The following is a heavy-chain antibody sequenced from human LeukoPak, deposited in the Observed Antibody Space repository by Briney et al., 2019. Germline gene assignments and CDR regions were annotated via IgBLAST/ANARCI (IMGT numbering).Heavy chain of an antibody. J-gene: IGHJ5*02. D-gene: IGHD2-2*01. CDR3: ARGKDSSTTWRLDP. V-gene: IGHV4-31*11. Sequence: PSQTLSLTCAVSGGSISSGSYYWGWIRQHPGKGLEWIGSVYYSGSTYYNPSLKSRVTISVDTSKNQFSLKLSSVTAADTAVYYCARGKDSSTTWRLDPWGQGTLVTVSS. CDR2: VYYSGST. CDR1: GGSISSGSYY.